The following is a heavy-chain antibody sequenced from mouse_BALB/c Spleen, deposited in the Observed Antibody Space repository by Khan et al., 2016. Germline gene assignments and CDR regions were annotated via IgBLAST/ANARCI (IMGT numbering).Heavy chain of an antibody. Sequence: EVQLQESGPGLVKPSQSLSLTCTVTGHSITSDYAWNWIRQFPGNKLEWMGYLTYSGSTSYNPSLKSRISITRDTSKNPFFLQLNSVTTAVTASNYCSTTTPLDSWGQGTSFTVSS. CDR3: STTTPLDS. D-gene: IGHD1-2*01. CDR2: LTYSGST. CDR1: GHSITSDYA. J-gene: IGHJ4*01. V-gene: IGHV3-2*02.